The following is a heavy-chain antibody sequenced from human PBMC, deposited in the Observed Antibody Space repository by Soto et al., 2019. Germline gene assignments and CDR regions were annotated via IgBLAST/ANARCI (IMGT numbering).Heavy chain of an antibody. CDR1: GFTFSSYW. Sequence: GGFLRLSCAASGFTFSSYWMHWVRQAPGKGLVWVSRINSDGSSTSYADSVKGRFTISRDNAKNTLYLQMNSLRAEDTAVYYCASMVRGVIITTYGMDVWGQGTTVTVSS. CDR3: ASMVRGVIITTYGMDV. V-gene: IGHV3-74*01. CDR2: INSDGSST. D-gene: IGHD3-10*01. J-gene: IGHJ6*02.